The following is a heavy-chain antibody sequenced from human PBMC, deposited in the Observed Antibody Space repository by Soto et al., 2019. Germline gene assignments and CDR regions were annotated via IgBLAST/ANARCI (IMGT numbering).Heavy chain of an antibody. D-gene: IGHD1-26*01. Sequence: WGSLRLSCAASGLTFSSYAMSWFRQAPGKGLEWVSHISNSGRSTKYADSVKGRFTISRDNSKNTLFVQMNGLKTEDTAVYYCTTIIPKGKWELGPWGQGTLVTVSS. CDR2: ISNSGRST. J-gene: IGHJ5*02. CDR1: GLTFSSYA. V-gene: IGHV3-23*01. CDR3: TTIIPKGKWELGP.